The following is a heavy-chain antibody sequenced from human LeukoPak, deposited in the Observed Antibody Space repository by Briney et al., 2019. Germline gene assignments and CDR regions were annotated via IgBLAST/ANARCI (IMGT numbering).Heavy chain of an antibody. Sequence: PSETLSLTCTVSGGPISSNYWSWIRQPPGKGLEWIGYIYYSGSTNYNPSLKSRVTISVDTSKNQFSLKLSSVTAADTAVYYCARRVARDYYGSWFDPWGQGTLVTVSS. CDR1: GGPISSNY. J-gene: IGHJ5*02. V-gene: IGHV4-59*08. D-gene: IGHD3-10*01. CDR2: IYYSGST. CDR3: ARRVARDYYGSWFDP.